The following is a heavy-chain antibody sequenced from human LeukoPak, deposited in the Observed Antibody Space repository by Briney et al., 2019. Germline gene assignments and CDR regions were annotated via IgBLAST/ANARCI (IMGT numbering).Heavy chain of an antibody. V-gene: IGHV3-74*01. CDR1: GFTFSNYW. Sequence: PGGSLRLSCAASGFTFSNYWMHWVRQAPGKGLVWVSRISSDESIISYADSVKGRFAISRDNAKNTLFLQMNSLRAEDTAVYYCAKDSRFLESSVYYFDYWGQGTLVTVSS. D-gene: IGHD3-3*01. CDR3: AKDSRFLESSVYYFDY. CDR2: ISSDESII. J-gene: IGHJ4*02.